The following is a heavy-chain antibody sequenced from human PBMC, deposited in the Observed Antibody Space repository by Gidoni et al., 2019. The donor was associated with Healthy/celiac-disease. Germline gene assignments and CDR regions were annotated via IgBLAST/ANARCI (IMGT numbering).Heavy chain of an antibody. Sequence: EVQLVESGGGLVKPGGSLRLSCAASGFTFSSYSMNWVSQAPGKGLEWGSSISSSSSYIYDADSGKGRFTISRDNAKNSLYLQMNSRRAEDAAVYDCAGGGAAASPYWGQGTLVTVSS. CDR2: ISSSSSYI. CDR1: GFTFSSYS. V-gene: IGHV3-21*01. D-gene: IGHD6-13*01. CDR3: AGGGAAASPY. J-gene: IGHJ4*02.